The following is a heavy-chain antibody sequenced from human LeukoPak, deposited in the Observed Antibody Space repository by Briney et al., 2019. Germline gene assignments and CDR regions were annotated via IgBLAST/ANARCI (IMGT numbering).Heavy chain of an antibody. J-gene: IGHJ6*02. CDR2: IYSGGST. CDR3: ATPILRFLYYYGMDV. D-gene: IGHD3-3*01. V-gene: IGHV3-66*01. Sequence: PGGPLRLSCAASGFTVSINYMSWVRQAPGKGLEWVSVIYSGGSTYYADSVKGRFTISRDNSKNTLYLQMNSLRAEDTAVYYCATPILRFLYYYGMDVWGQGTTVTVSS. CDR1: GFTVSINY.